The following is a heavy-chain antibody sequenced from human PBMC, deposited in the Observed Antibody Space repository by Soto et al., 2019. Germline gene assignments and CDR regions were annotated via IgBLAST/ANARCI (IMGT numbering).Heavy chain of an antibody. V-gene: IGHV3-30*18. J-gene: IGHJ4*02. Sequence: QVQLVESGGGGVQPGRSLRLSCAASGFTFSTYGMHWVRQAPGKGPEWVAVISYDGSNKYYADSVKGRFTISRDNSKSTLYLQMNSLRAEDTAAYYCAKDHDDYGDYFGDWGQGTLVTVSS. D-gene: IGHD4-17*01. CDR2: ISYDGSNK. CDR3: AKDHDDYGDYFGD. CDR1: GFTFSTYG.